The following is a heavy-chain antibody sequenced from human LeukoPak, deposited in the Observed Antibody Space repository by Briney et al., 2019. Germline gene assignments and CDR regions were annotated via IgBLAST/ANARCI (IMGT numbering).Heavy chain of an antibody. J-gene: IGHJ4*02. CDR2: MSFDVNNK. D-gene: IGHD2-21*02. CDR3: AKCKVGGGDCYSGYFDY. CDR1: GFTFSSYA. Sequence: PGGSLRLSCATSGFTFSSYAFHWVRQAPGKGLEWVATMSFDVNNKYYADSVRGRFTISRDNSKNTLYLQMNSLRAEDTAVYYCAKCKVGGGDCYSGYFDYWGQGTLVTVSS. V-gene: IGHV3-30*04.